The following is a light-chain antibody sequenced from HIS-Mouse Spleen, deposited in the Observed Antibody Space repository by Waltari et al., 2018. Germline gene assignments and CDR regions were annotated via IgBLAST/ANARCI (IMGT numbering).Light chain of an antibody. V-gene: IGLV2-23*01. Sequence: QSALTQPASVSGSPGQSITISCTGTSSDVGSYTLVSWYQQPTGKAPKLMIYERSKRPSGVSNRFSGSKSGNTASLTISGLQAEDEADYCCCSYAGSSTWVFGGGTKLTVL. CDR3: CSYAGSSTWV. CDR2: ERS. CDR1: SSDVGSYTL. J-gene: IGLJ3*02.